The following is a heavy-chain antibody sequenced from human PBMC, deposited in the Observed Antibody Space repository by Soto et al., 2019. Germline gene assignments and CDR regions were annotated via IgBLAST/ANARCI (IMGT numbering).Heavy chain of an antibody. J-gene: IGHJ6*02. CDR2: INAGNGNT. CDR3: ARRVYGDYSYGMDV. CDR1: GYTFTSYA. D-gene: IGHD4-17*01. Sequence: ASVKVSCKASGYTFTSYAMHWVRQAPGQRLEWMGWINAGNGNTKYAQKFQGRVTITRDTSASTAYMERSSLRSEDTAVYYCARRVYGDYSYGMDVWGQGTTVTVSS. V-gene: IGHV1-3*01.